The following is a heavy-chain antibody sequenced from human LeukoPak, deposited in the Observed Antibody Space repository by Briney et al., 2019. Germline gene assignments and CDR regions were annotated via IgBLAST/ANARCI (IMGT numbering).Heavy chain of an antibody. Sequence: GSLRLSCAASGFSFNTYGMTRVRQAPGKGLEWVSAISGSGSDTYYADSVQGRFTISRDNSKNTLSLQMDSLRAEDTAVYYCAKKRDSHETLYFFDSWGQGILVTVSS. CDR1: GFSFNTYG. J-gene: IGHJ4*02. CDR3: AKKRDSHETLYFFDS. D-gene: IGHD2-15*01. CDR2: ISGSGSDT. V-gene: IGHV3-23*01.